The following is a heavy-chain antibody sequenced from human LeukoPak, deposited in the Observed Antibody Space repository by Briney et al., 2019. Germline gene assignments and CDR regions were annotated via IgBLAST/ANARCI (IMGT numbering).Heavy chain of an antibody. CDR2: ISAYNGNT. Sequence: ASVKVSCKASGYTFTSYGISWARQAPGQGLEWMGWISAYNGNTNYAQKLQGRVTMTTDASTSTAYMELRSLRSDDTAVYYCARDGIVLVTPEAFDIWGQGTMVTVSS. V-gene: IGHV1-18*01. CDR1: GYTFTSYG. D-gene: IGHD3-22*01. J-gene: IGHJ3*02. CDR3: ARDGIVLVTPEAFDI.